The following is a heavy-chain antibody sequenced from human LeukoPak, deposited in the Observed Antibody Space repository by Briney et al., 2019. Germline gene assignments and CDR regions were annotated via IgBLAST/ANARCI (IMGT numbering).Heavy chain of an antibody. CDR1: GFTFSTHA. CDR2: MRGDGSQL. V-gene: IGHV3-30*02. CDR3: AKDIGRRIFGVACDAFDI. Sequence: GGSLRLSCAASGFTFSTHAMSWVRQAPGKGLEWVASMRGDGSQLYHAESVKGRFTISRDNSKNTLYVQMNSLRVEDTAIYYCAKDIGRRIFGVACDAFDIWGQGTMLTVSS. J-gene: IGHJ3*02. D-gene: IGHD3-3*01.